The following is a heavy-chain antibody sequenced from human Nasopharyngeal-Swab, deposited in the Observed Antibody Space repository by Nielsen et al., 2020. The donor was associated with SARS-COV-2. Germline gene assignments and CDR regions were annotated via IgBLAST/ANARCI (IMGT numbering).Heavy chain of an antibody. Sequence: SETLSLTCTVSGVSITSQYWSWTRQPPGKGLEWIGYISHNSGTSYNPSLKSRVTMIMDTSKNQFSLRLKSVTAADTAVYYCAKEGATGWFDPCGQGTLVTVSS. CDR3: AKEGATGWFDP. V-gene: IGHV4-59*11. CDR2: ISHNSGT. CDR1: GVSITSQY. J-gene: IGHJ5*02.